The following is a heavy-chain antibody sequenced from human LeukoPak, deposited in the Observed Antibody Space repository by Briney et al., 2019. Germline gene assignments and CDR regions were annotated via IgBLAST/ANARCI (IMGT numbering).Heavy chain of an antibody. CDR3: ATKYCSGGSCPRTLGY. V-gene: IGHV1-24*01. CDR1: GYTLTELS. D-gene: IGHD2-15*01. J-gene: IGHJ4*02. CDR2: FDPEDGET. Sequence: ASVKVSCKVSGYTLTELSMHWVRQAPGKGLEWMGGFDPEDGETIYAQKFQGRVTMTEDTSTDTAYMELSSLRSEDTAVYYCATKYCSGGSCPRTLGYWGQGTLVTVSS.